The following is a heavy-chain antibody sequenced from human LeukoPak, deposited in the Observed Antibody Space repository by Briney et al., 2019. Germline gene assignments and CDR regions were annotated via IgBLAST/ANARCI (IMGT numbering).Heavy chain of an antibody. CDR3: ARELGGSYSSFDY. CDR1: GGSVNSGSYY. Sequence: SETLSLTCTVSGGSVNSGSYYWSWIRQPPGKGLEWIGYIYYSGSTNYNPSLKSRVTISVDTSKNQFSLKLSSVTAADTAVYYCARELGGSYSSFDYWGQGTLVTVSS. J-gene: IGHJ4*02. V-gene: IGHV4-61*01. D-gene: IGHD1-26*01. CDR2: IYYSGST.